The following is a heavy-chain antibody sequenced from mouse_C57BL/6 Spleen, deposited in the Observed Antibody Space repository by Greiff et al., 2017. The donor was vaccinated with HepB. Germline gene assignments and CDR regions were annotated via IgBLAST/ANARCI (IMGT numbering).Heavy chain of an antibody. Sequence: QVQLQQSGAELARPGASVKLSCKASGYTFTSYGISWVKQRTGQGLEWIGEIYPRSGNTYYNEKFKGKATLTADKSSSTAYMELRSLTSEDSAVYFCARAYYGSSPAWFAYWGQGTLVTVSA. CDR1: GYTFTSYG. J-gene: IGHJ3*01. CDR2: IYPRSGNT. V-gene: IGHV1-81*01. CDR3: ARAYYGSSPAWFAY. D-gene: IGHD1-1*01.